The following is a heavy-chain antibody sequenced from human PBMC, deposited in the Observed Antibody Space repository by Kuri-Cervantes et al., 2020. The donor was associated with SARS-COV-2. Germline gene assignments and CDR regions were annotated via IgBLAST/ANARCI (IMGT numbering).Heavy chain of an antibody. Sequence: GGSLRLSCATSGFTVSSNYMRWVRQAPGKGLEWVSVIYSGGRTYYADSVKGRFTIFRDNSKNTVYLQMNSLRAEDTAVYYCARGSKVLRFLEWLTWGQGTLVTVSS. CDR3: ARGSKVLRFLEWLT. V-gene: IGHV3-53*01. CDR1: GFTVSSNY. J-gene: IGHJ4*02. CDR2: IYSGGRT. D-gene: IGHD3-3*01.